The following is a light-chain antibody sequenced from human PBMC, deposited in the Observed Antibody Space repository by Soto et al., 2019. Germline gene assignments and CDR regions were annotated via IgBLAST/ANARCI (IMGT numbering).Light chain of an antibody. V-gene: IGKV1-5*03. Sequence: DIQMTQSPSTLSVSVGDRVTITCRASQRISSWLAWYQQKPGKAPKLLIFKASSLESGVPSRFSGSGSGTEFALTISSLQPEDVATYYCQQYDSYPYTFGRGTKVEIK. J-gene: IGKJ4*01. CDR1: QRISSW. CDR3: QQYDSYPYT. CDR2: KAS.